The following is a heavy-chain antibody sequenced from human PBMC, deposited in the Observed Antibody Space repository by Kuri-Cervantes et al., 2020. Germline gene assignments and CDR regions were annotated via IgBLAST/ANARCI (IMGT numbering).Heavy chain of an antibody. Sequence: GESLKIPCAASGFTFSNYWMIWVGQAPGKGLEWVANIKRDGRLKYYADSVKGRFTIPRDNAKNPLYLEMNTLRAEDTAVYYCARDFRWAEWELLGVFDYWGQGTLVTVSS. D-gene: IGHD1-26*01. CDR3: ARDFRWAEWELLGVFDY. J-gene: IGHJ4*02. CDR2: IKRDGRLK. CDR1: GFTFSNYW. V-gene: IGHV3-7*01.